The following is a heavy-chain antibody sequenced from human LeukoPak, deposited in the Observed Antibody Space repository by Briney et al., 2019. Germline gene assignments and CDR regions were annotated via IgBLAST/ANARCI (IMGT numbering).Heavy chain of an antibody. CDR3: ASLRDYSSAFDI. D-gene: IGHD2-21*01. Sequence: SETLSLTCTVSGGSISSYYWSWIRQPPGKGLEWIGYIYYSGSTNYNPSLKSRVTISVDTSKNQFSLKLSSVTAADTAVYYCASLRDYSSAFDIWGQGTMVTASP. CDR2: IYYSGST. CDR1: GGSISSYY. J-gene: IGHJ3*02. V-gene: IGHV4-59*01.